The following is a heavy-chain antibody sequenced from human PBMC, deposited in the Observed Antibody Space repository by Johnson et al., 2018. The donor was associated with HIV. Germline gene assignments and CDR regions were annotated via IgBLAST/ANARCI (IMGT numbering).Heavy chain of an antibody. V-gene: IGHV3-30*04. CDR3: ARRRVAGEDAFDI. CDR2: ISYDGSNK. J-gene: IGHJ3*02. D-gene: IGHD6-19*01. Sequence: VQLLESGGGVVQPGRSLRLSCAASGFTFSSYAMHWVRQAPGKGLEWVAVISYDGSNKYYTDSVKGRFTISRDNSKNTLYLQMNSLRGEDTAVYYCARRRVAGEDAFDIWGQGTTVTVSS. CDR1: GFTFSSYA.